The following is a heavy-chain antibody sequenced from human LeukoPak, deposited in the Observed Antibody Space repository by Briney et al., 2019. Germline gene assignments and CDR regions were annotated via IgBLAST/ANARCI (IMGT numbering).Heavy chain of an antibody. CDR3: ARGLGYSYGYLDY. CDR1: GFTFSSYW. V-gene: IGHV3-48*03. J-gene: IGHJ4*02. D-gene: IGHD5-18*01. CDR2: ISSSGSTI. Sequence: GGSLRLSCAASGFTFSSYWMHWVRQAPGKGLEWVSYISSSGSTIYYADSVKGRFTISRDNAKNSLYLQMNSLRAEDTALYYCARGLGYSYGYLDYWGQGTLVTVSS.